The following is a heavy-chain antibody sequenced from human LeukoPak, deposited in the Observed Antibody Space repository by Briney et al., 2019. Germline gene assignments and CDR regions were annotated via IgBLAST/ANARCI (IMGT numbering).Heavy chain of an antibody. CDR1: GGSISSYY. V-gene: IGHV4-59*08. CDR3: ARRLAAAGIWNWFDP. D-gene: IGHD6-13*01. Sequence: SETLSLTCTVSGGSISSYYWSWIRQPPGKGLEWIGYIYYSGSTNYNPSLKSRVTISVDTSKNQFSLKLSSVTAADTAVYYCARRLAAAGIWNWFDPWGQGTLVTVSS. J-gene: IGHJ5*02. CDR2: IYYSGST.